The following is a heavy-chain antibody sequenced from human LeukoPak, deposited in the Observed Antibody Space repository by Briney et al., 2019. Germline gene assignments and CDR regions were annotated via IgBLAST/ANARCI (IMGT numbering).Heavy chain of an antibody. D-gene: IGHD6-6*01. Sequence: GGSLRLSCAASGFTFSSYAMSWVRQAPGKGLEWVSAISGSGGSTYYADSVKGRFTISRDNSKNTLYLQMNSLRAEDTAVYYCAKALRSSSSGGNWFDPWGQGTLVTVSS. CDR3: AKALRSSSSGGNWFDP. J-gene: IGHJ5*02. V-gene: IGHV3-23*01. CDR2: ISGSGGST. CDR1: GFTFSSYA.